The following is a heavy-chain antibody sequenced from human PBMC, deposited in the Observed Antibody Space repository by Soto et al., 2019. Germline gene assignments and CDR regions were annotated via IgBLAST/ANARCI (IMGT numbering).Heavy chain of an antibody. D-gene: IGHD6-19*01. CDR3: TSGWYFFDN. J-gene: IGHJ4*02. Sequence: PGGSLRLSCSASGFTLSNDLVHWVRQSPGKGLVWVSRISADGSDTAYADSVKGRFSISRDNSKSTLYLQMNSLRADDTAVYFCTSGWYFFDNWGQGTLVTVSS. CDR1: GFTLSNDL. V-gene: IGHV3-74*01. CDR2: ISADGSDT.